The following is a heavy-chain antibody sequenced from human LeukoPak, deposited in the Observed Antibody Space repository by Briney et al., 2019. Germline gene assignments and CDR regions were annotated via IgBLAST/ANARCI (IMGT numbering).Heavy chain of an antibody. J-gene: IGHJ4*02. Sequence: PSETLSLTCTVSGGSISSYYWSWFRQPPGKGLEWIGYIYYIGSTNYNPSLKSRVTISVDTSKNQFSLKLSSVTAADTAVYYCARHDQWLVPDYWGQGTLVTVSS. V-gene: IGHV4-59*08. CDR1: GGSISSYY. D-gene: IGHD6-19*01. CDR3: ARHDQWLVPDY. CDR2: IYYIGST.